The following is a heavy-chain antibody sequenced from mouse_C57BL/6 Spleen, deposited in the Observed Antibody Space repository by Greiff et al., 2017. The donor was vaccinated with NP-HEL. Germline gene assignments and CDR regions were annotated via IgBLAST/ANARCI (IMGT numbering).Heavy chain of an antibody. CDR3: ARKGAVYYDYDDY. J-gene: IGHJ2*01. Sequence: QVQLQQSGAEVMKPGASVKLSCKATGYTFTGYWIEWVKQRPGHGLEWIGEILPGSGNTNYNEKFKGKATFTADTSSNTAYMQLSSLTTEDSAIYYCARKGAVYYDYDDYWGQGTTLTVSS. CDR2: ILPGSGNT. D-gene: IGHD2-4*01. CDR1: GYTFTGYW. V-gene: IGHV1-9*01.